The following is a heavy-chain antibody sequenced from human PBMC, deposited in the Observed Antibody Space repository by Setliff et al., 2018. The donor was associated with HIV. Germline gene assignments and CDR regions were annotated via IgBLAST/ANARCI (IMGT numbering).Heavy chain of an antibody. J-gene: IGHJ4*02. CDR2: IAYSGTTMYT. CDR1: GGSFIGSSFQ. CDR3: ARGPPFAY. Sequence: PSETLSLTCTVSGGSFIGSSFQSTWIRQTPGKGLEWIADIAYSGTTMYTNYNPSLESRVIVSEDTSRDQFFLKLTSVTADDTATYYCARGPPFAYWGQGRLVTV. V-gene: IGHV4-39*07.